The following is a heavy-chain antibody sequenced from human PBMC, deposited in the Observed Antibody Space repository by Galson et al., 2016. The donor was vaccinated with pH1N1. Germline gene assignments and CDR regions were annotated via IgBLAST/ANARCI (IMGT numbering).Heavy chain of an antibody. V-gene: IGHV3-74*03. CDR2: INAGGTII. D-gene: IGHD1-26*01. CDR3: ARDSSLWSAEWELFDY. Sequence: LRLSCAATGFSFSSYWMHWVRQVPGKGLVWVSTINAGGTIIMYADSVRGRFTVSRDNSKNTLFLQMNSLRAEDTAIYYCARDSSLWSAEWELFDYWGQGTLVTVSS. CDR1: GFSFSSYW. J-gene: IGHJ4*02.